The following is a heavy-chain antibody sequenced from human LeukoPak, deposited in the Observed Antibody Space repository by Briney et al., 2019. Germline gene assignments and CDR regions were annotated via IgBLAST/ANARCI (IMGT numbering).Heavy chain of an antibody. CDR3: ARARQWLAFDY. J-gene: IGHJ4*02. CDR1: GFTVSSNY. D-gene: IGHD6-19*01. V-gene: IGHV3-66*01. CDR2: IYSGGST. Sequence: RAGGSLRLSCAASGFTVSSNYMGWVRQAPGKGLEWVSVIYSGGSTYYADSVKGRFTISRDNSKNTLYLQMNSLRAEDTAVYYCARARQWLAFDYWGQGTLVTVSS.